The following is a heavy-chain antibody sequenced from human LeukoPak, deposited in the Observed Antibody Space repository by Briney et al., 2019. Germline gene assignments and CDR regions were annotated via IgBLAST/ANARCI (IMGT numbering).Heavy chain of an antibody. J-gene: IGHJ4*02. CDR3: ARGRYYYDSSGYRRQLDY. CDR1: GYTLTELS. CDR2: FDPEDGET. Sequence: ASVKVSCKVSGYTLTELSMHWVRQAPGKGLEWMGGFDPEDGETIYAQKFQGRVTMTEDTSTDTAYMELSSLRSEDTAVYYCARGRYYYDSSGYRRQLDYWGQGTLVTVSS. D-gene: IGHD3-22*01. V-gene: IGHV1-24*01.